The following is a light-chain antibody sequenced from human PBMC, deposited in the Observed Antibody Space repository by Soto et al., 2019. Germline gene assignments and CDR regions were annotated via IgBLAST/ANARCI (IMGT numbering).Light chain of an antibody. CDR3: QQYGSSSCT. J-gene: IGKJ1*01. Sequence: EIVWTQSPGTLSLSPGERATLSCRASQSVSSTYLAWYQHKPGQAPRLLLYGASSRAADIPDRFSGSGSGTDFTLTISRLEPEDFAVYYCQQYGSSSCTFGQGTKVEIK. CDR2: GAS. CDR1: QSVSSTY. V-gene: IGKV3-20*01.